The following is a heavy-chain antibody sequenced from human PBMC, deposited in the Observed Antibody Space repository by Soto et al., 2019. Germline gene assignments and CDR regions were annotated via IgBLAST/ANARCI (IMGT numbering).Heavy chain of an antibody. CDR3: ARDRCTADRCYTHPCDV. CDR2: ISVYTGNT. CDR1: GYTFTSYG. V-gene: IGHV1-18*04. Sequence: QVQLVQSGGEVTKPGASVKVSCKSSGYTFTSYGVSWVRQAHGQGLEWLGWISVYTGNTKQAQKFQDTVTLTTEASTSTAYMALRSLKSDYTAVYYCARDRCTADRCYTHPCDVWGQGTKVTVSS. J-gene: IGHJ6*02. D-gene: IGHD2-8*02.